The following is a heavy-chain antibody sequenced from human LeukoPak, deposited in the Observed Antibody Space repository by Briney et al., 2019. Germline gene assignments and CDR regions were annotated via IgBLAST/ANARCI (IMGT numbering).Heavy chain of an antibody. CDR3: AVAVLEWLTYDY. D-gene: IGHD3-3*01. CDR2: ISSSGSTI. Sequence: PGGSLRLSCAASGFTFSSYEMNWVRQAPGKGLEWVSYISSSGSTIYYADSVKGRFTISRDNAKNSLYPQMNSLRAEDTAVYYCAVAVLEWLTYDYWGQGTLVTVSS. V-gene: IGHV3-48*03. CDR1: GFTFSSYE. J-gene: IGHJ4*02.